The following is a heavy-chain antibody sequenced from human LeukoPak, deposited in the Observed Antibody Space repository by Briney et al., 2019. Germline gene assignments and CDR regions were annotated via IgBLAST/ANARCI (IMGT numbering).Heavy chain of an antibody. D-gene: IGHD3-22*01. J-gene: IGHJ3*02. CDR2: IYSGGST. CDR1: EFTVSSNN. Sequence: PGGSLRLSCAASEFTVSSNNMSWVRQAPGKGLEWVSVIYSGGSTYYADSVKGRFTISRDNSKNTLYLQMNSLRAEDADAYYCARWYYDSSGYDAFDIWGQGTMVTVSS. CDR3: ARWYYDSSGYDAFDI. V-gene: IGHV3-53*01.